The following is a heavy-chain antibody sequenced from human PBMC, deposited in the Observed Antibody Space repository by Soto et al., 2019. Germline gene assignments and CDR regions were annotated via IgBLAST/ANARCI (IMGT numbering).Heavy chain of an antibody. CDR2: ISYDGSNK. CDR3: ARDKKVPIFGVVPYFDY. Sequence: QVQLVESGGGVVQPGRSLRLSCAASGFTFSSYAMHWVRQAPGKGLEWVAVISYDGSNKYYADSVKGRFTISRDNSKNTLYLQMNSLRAEDTAVYYCARDKKVPIFGVVPYFDYWGQGTLVTVSS. J-gene: IGHJ4*02. D-gene: IGHD3-3*01. CDR1: GFTFSSYA. V-gene: IGHV3-30-3*01.